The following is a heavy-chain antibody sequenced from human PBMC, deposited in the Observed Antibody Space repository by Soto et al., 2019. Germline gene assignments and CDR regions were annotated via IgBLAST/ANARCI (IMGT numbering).Heavy chain of an antibody. D-gene: IGHD2-8*01. J-gene: IGHJ4*02. Sequence: PSETLSLTCAVSGGSISTSNWWSWVRQPPGRGLEWIGYMHYSENTDYNPSLKSRVTFSLDTSKDQFFLKLSSVTAADTAVYYCARGRFPMLPDCWGQGTLVTVSS. V-gene: IGHV4-4*02. CDR3: ARGRFPMLPDC. CDR2: MHYSENT. CDR1: GGSISTSNW.